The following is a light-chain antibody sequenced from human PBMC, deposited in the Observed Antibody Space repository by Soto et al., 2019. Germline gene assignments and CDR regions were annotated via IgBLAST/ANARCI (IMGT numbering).Light chain of an antibody. CDR2: GAS. V-gene: IGKV3-20*01. CDR3: QQYGDSPLT. CDR1: QSVNSN. J-gene: IGKJ4*01. Sequence: EIVMTQSPATLSLSPGERATLSCRASQSVNSNLAWYQQKPGQTPRLLIYGASSRATGIPDRFSGSGSGTDFTLTISRLEPEDFAVYHCQQYGDSPLTFGGGTKVDIK.